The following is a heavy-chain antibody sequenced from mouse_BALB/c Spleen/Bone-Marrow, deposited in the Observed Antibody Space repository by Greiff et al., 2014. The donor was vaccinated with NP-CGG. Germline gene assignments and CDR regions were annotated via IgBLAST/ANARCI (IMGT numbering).Heavy chain of an antibody. CDR2: IYPGSGST. CDR3: TRGDGNYWYFDV. CDR1: GYTFTSYW. D-gene: IGHD2-1*01. Sequence: LQQSGSELVRPGASVKLSCKASGYTFTSYWMHWVKQRHGQGLEWIGNIYPGSGSTNYDEKFKSKGTLTVDTSSSTAYVHLSSLTSEDSAVYYCTRGDGNYWYFDVWGAGTTVTVSS. V-gene: IGHV1S22*01. J-gene: IGHJ1*01.